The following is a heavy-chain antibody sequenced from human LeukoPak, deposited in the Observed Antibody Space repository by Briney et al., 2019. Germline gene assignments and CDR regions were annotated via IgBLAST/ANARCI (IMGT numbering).Heavy chain of an antibody. D-gene: IGHD4-17*01. CDR3: AKSPHTDYVYYFDY. CDR2: ISWNGGSI. J-gene: IGHJ4*02. V-gene: IGHV3-9*01. Sequence: PGGSLRLSCAASGFIFDDYAMHWVRQAPGKGLEWVSGISWNGGSIDYADSVKGRFTISGDNAKNSLYLQMNTLRGEDTALYYCAKSPHTDYVYYFDYWGQGTLVTVSS. CDR1: GFIFDDYA.